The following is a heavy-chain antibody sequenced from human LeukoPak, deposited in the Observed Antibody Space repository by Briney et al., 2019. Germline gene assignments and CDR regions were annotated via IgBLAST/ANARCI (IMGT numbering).Heavy chain of an antibody. D-gene: IGHD3-10*01. J-gene: IGHJ3*01. CDR1: GGTFSSYA. Sequence: SVKVSCKASGGTFSSYAISWVRQAPGQGLEWMGGIIPIFGTANYAQKFQGRFTITADKSTSTAFMELSSLRSEDTAVYFCAKVRGSDAFDVWGQGTMVIVSS. CDR2: IIPIFGTA. CDR3: AKVRGSDAFDV. V-gene: IGHV1-69*06.